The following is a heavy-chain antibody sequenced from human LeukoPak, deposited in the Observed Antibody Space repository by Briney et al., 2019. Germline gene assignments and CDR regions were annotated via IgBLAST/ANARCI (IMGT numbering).Heavy chain of an antibody. Sequence: SETLSLTYTVSGGSISSYYWSWIRQPPGKGLEWIGYIYYSGSTNYNPSLKSRVTISVDTSKNQFSLKLSSVTAADTAVYYCARGDYYDSSGYYHPGAFDIWGQGTMVTVSS. CDR3: ARGDYYDSSGYYHPGAFDI. D-gene: IGHD3-22*01. CDR2: IYYSGST. V-gene: IGHV4-59*01. J-gene: IGHJ3*02. CDR1: GGSISSYY.